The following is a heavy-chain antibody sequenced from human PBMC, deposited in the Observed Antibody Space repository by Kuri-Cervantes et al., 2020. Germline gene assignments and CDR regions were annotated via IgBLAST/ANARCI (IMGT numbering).Heavy chain of an antibody. CDR1: GGSFSGYY. J-gene: IGHJ4*02. D-gene: IGHD5-24*01. Sequence: GSLRLSCAVYGGSFSGYYWSWIRQPPGKGLEWIGEINHSGSTNYNPSLKSRVTISVDTSKNQFSLKLSSVTAADTAVYYCARGGGGDGYNFNYWGQGTLVTVSS. CDR2: INHSGST. CDR3: ARGGGGDGYNFNY. V-gene: IGHV4-34*01.